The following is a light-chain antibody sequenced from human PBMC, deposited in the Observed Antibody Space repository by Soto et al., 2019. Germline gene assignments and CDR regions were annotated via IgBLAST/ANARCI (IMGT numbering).Light chain of an antibody. Sequence: DIQLTQSPSFLSASVGDRVTITCRASQGISSYLAWYQQKPGKAPKLLIYAASTLQSWVPSRFSGSASGTEFTLAISSLQPEDFATYYCQQLKSYPITFGLGTRLEIK. CDR1: QGISSY. CDR3: QQLKSYPIT. CDR2: AAS. V-gene: IGKV1-9*01. J-gene: IGKJ5*01.